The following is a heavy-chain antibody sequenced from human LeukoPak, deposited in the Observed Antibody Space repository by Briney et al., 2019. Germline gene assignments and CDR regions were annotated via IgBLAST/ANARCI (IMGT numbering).Heavy chain of an antibody. D-gene: IGHD5-12*01. CDR3: ARDGRSGYEDL. CDR2: IYHVGGT. J-gene: IGHJ5*02. V-gene: IGHV4-39*07. Sequence: SETLSLTCNVSGVSIKANSDYWGWLRQPPGKGLEWIGSIYHVGGTYYNPSLKSRVTISIDTSKNQFSLRLTSVTAADTAIYYCARDGRSGYEDLWGPGALVTVSS. CDR1: GVSIKANSDY.